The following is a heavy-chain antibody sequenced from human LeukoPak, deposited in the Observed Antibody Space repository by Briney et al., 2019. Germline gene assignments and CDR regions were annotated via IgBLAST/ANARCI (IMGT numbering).Heavy chain of an antibody. D-gene: IGHD6-13*01. CDR1: GFTFSSYA. V-gene: IGHV3-23*01. CDR2: ISGSGGST. J-gene: IGHJ4*02. Sequence: PGGSLRLSCAASGFTFSSYAMSWVRQAPGKGPEWVSAISGSGGSTYYADSVKGRFTISRDNSKNTLYLQMNSLRAEDTAVYYCASGHDSSSRSFDYWGQGTLVTVSS. CDR3: ASGHDSSSRSFDY.